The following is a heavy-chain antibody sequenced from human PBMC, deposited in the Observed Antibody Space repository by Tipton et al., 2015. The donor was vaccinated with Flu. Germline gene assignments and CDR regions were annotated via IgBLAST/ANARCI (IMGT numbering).Heavy chain of an antibody. Sequence: SLRLSCAASGFTVSSNYMSWVRQAPGKGLEWVSVIYSGGSTYYADSVKGRFTISRDNSKNTLYLQMNSLRAEDTAVYYCARSGWQLVAVDDYYYYYMDVWGKGTTVTVSS. CDR3: ARSGWQLVAVDDYYYYYMDV. CDR2: IYSGGST. CDR1: GFTVSSNY. V-gene: IGHV3-66*01. J-gene: IGHJ6*03. D-gene: IGHD6-13*01.